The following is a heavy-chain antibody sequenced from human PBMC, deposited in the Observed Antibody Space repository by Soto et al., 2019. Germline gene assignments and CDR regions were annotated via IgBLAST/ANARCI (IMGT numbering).Heavy chain of an antibody. J-gene: IGHJ5*02. Sequence: QVQLVESGGGVVQPGRSLRLSCATSGFSLSSYGMHWVRQAPGKGLEWVAVIWYDGYDGTKEHYANSVKGRFTISRDNSKNMLYLQMNSLTAEDTAVYYCTKSRDGHNHGYSWGQGTLVTVSS. CDR3: TKSRDGHNHGYS. D-gene: IGHD6-13*01. CDR2: IWYDGYDGTKE. CDR1: GFSLSSYG. V-gene: IGHV3-33*06.